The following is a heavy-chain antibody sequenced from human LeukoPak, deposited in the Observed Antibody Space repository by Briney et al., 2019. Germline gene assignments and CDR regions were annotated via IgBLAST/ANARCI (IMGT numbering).Heavy chain of an antibody. J-gene: IGHJ4*02. CDR3: ARGQYLVY. Sequence: SETLSLTCTVSGSSISSGYNWDWIRQPPGKGLEWIGSIYHSGSTYYNPSLKSRVTISVDTSKNQFSLKLSSVTAADTAVYYCARGQYLVYWGQGTLVTVSS. CDR1: GSSISSGYN. V-gene: IGHV4-38-2*02. CDR2: IYHSGST. D-gene: IGHD2-2*01.